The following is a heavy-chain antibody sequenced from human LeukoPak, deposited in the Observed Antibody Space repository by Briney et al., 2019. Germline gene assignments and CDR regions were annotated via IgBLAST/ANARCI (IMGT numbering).Heavy chain of an antibody. Sequence: PSETLSLTCAVYGGSFSGYYWSWIRQPPGKGLEWIGEINHSGSTNYNPSLKSRVTISVDTSKNQFSLKLSSVTAADTAVYYCARHSAVPASGNWFDPWGQGTLVTVSS. J-gene: IGHJ5*02. CDR3: ARHSAVPASGNWFDP. V-gene: IGHV4-34*01. CDR1: GGSFSGYY. D-gene: IGHD2-2*01. CDR2: INHSGST.